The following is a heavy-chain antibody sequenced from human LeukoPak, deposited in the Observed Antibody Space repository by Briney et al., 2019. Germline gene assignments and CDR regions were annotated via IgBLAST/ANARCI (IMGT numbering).Heavy chain of an antibody. J-gene: IGHJ5*02. D-gene: IGHD3-9*01. Sequence: ASVKVSCKASGYTFTSYGISWVRQAPGQGLEWMGWISAYNGNTNYAQKLQGRVTMTTDTSTSTAYMELRSLRSDDTAVYYCARVLRYFDWLPMGGFDPWGQGTLVTVSS. V-gene: IGHV1-18*01. CDR3: ARVLRYFDWLPMGGFDP. CDR1: GYTFTSYG. CDR2: ISAYNGNT.